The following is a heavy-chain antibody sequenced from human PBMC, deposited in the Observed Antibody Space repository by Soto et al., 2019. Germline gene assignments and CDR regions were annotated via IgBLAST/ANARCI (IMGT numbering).Heavy chain of an antibody. CDR3: AKDFKVGDSSSPMDV. CDR2: IRARGGRS. J-gene: IGHJ6*04. CDR1: GFTFSGYA. V-gene: IGHV3-23*01. D-gene: IGHD3-22*01. Sequence: EVLLLESGGGLVQPGGSLRLSCAASGFTFSGYAMSWVRQAPGKGLEWLSVIRARGGRSEYADSVKGRFTISRDDSKNLLFLQMNSLRAEDTAVYYCAKDFKVGDSSSPMDVWGKGTTVTVSS.